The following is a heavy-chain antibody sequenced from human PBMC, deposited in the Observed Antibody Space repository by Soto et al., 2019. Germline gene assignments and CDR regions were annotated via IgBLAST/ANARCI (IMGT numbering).Heavy chain of an antibody. CDR2: ISSSSSTI. Sequence: SGGSLTLSCAAPGFTFSSYSMNWVRQAPGKGLEWVSYISSSSSTIYYADSVKGRFTISRDNAKNSLYLQMNSRRDEDTAVYYCASTPPIVVVVAATLYGMDVGGQGPTVTVSS. D-gene: IGHD2-15*01. CDR3: ASTPPIVVVVAATLYGMDV. CDR1: GFTFSSYS. J-gene: IGHJ6*02. V-gene: IGHV3-48*02.